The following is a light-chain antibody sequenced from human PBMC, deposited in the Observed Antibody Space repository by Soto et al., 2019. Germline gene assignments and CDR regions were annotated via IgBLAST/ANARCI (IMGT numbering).Light chain of an antibody. CDR1: SGHSTYA. CDR3: QTWGSGIV. Sequence: QPVLTQSPSASASLGASVKLTCTLSSGHSTYAIAWHQQQPETGPRYLMKVNNDGSHSKGDGIPARFSGSSSGAERYLTISSLQSEDEADYYCQTWGSGIVFGGGTKVTVL. J-gene: IGLJ3*02. CDR2: VNNDGSH. V-gene: IGLV4-69*02.